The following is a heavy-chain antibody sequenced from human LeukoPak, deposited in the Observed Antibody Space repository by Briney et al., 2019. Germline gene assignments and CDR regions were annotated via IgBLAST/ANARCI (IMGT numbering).Heavy chain of an antibody. CDR3: ARNLGYCSSTSCPWDY. V-gene: IGHV3-21*01. D-gene: IGHD2-2*01. CDR1: GFTFSSYS. J-gene: IGHJ4*02. Sequence: GGSLRLSCAASGFTFSSYSMNWVRQAPGKGLEWVSSISSSSSYIYYADSVKGRFTISRDNAKNSLYLQMNSLRAEDMAVYYCARNLGYCSSTSCPWDYWGQGTLVTVSS. CDR2: ISSSSSYI.